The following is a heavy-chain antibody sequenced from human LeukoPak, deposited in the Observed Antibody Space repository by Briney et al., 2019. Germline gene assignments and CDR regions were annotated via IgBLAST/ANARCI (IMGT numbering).Heavy chain of an antibody. D-gene: IGHD6-19*01. Sequence: GGSLRLSCAASGFPFNTQDMRWVRQAPGKGLEWVSSIHADGVGTFYADSVRGRFTISRDNSKNTLDLQMNSLRVEDTAVYYCGKGRVSEWGQGTMVTVSS. CDR2: IHADGVGT. CDR1: GFPFNTQD. J-gene: IGHJ4*02. V-gene: IGHV3-23*01. CDR3: GKGRVSE.